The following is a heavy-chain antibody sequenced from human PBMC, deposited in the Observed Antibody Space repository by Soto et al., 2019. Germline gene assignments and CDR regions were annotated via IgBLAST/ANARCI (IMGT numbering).Heavy chain of an antibody. CDR1: GFTVSNNY. D-gene: IGHD3-10*01. V-gene: IGHV3-53*01. Sequence: EVQLVESGGGLIQPGGSLRLSCAVSGFTVSNNYMSWVRQAPGKGLEGVSVIYSGGYTAYGDSVKGRFTISRDNSKNTIYLQKKRRRAAGPAVYYWGGGAGGGGYWGQGTLVTVSS. J-gene: IGHJ4*02. CDR3: GGGAGGGGY. CDR2: IYSGGYT.